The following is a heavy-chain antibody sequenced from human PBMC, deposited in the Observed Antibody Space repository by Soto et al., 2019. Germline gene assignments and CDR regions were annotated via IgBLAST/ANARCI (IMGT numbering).Heavy chain of an antibody. CDR2: LRNKANSYST. CDR1: GFTFSSYG. CDR3: ARDFSGDSTSF. D-gene: IGHD4-17*01. V-gene: IGHV3-72*01. J-gene: IGHJ4*02. Sequence: PGGSLRLSCAASGFTFSSYGMHWVRQAPGKGLEWVGRLRNKANSYSTEYAASVKGRFTISRDDSKNSLYLQMNSLKTEDTAVYYCARDFSGDSTSFWGQGTLVTVSS.